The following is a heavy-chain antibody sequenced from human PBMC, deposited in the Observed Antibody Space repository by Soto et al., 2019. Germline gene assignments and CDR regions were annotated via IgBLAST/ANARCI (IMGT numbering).Heavy chain of an antibody. CDR3: ARTDSLFATLPYYFDY. D-gene: IGHD2-2*01. J-gene: IGHJ4*02. Sequence: ASVKVSCKASGYTFTGYYVNWARQAPGQGLEWMGWINPDNGVPNYAQKFQGRVTLSRDTSINTAYMELSRLTSDDTARDCCARTDSLFATLPYYFDYWGQGTLVTVSS. CDR2: INPDNGVP. CDR1: GYTFTGYY. V-gene: IGHV1-2*02.